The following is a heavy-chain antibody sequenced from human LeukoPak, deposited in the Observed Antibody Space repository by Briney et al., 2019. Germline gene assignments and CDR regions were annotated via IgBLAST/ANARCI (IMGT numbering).Heavy chain of an antibody. Sequence: ASETLSLTCTVSGDSISSGDYYWSWIRQPAGKGLEWIGRISSSGSTNYNPSLKSRVTISVDTSKNQFSLRLSSVTAADTAVYYCARVFRAAAVDYWGQGTLVTVSS. V-gene: IGHV4-61*02. D-gene: IGHD6-13*01. CDR1: GDSISSGDYY. CDR3: ARVFRAAAVDY. CDR2: ISSSGST. J-gene: IGHJ4*02.